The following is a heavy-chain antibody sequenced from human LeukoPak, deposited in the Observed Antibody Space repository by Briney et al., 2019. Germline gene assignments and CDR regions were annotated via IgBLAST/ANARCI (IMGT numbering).Heavy chain of an antibody. V-gene: IGHV4-4*07. CDR1: GGSISSYY. Sequence: ASETLSLTCTVSGGSISSYYWSWIRQPAGKGLEWIGRIYTSGSTNYNPSLKSRVTMSVDTSKNQFSLKPSSVTAADTAVYYCARAYYGSGKAAMDVWGKGTTVTVSS. J-gene: IGHJ6*04. CDR3: ARAYYGSGKAAMDV. CDR2: IYTSGST. D-gene: IGHD3-10*01.